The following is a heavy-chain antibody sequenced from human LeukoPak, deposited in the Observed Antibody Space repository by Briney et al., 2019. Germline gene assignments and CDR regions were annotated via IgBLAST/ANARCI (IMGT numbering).Heavy chain of an antibody. V-gene: IGHV4-61*08. CDR2: IYYSGST. Sequence: SQTLSLTCTVSGGSISSGGYYWSWIRQPPGKGLEWIGYIYYSGSTNYNPSLKSRVTISVDTSKNQFSLKLSSVTAADTAVYYCARYIVGATGAFDIWGQGTMVTVSS. D-gene: IGHD1-26*01. J-gene: IGHJ3*02. CDR1: GGSISSGGYY. CDR3: ARYIVGATGAFDI.